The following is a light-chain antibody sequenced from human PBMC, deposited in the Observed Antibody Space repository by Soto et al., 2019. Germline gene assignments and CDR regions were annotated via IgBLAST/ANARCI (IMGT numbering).Light chain of an antibody. Sequence: EIVITQSPASLSVSPGEGVTLSCRASQSVFRNLAWYHQKPGQAPRLLIFHASTRATGVPARFTGSGSGTESTLTISSLQSEDFGVYYCQQFNKWRPFTFGPGTKVDIQ. V-gene: IGKV3-15*01. CDR2: HAS. CDR3: QQFNKWRPFT. J-gene: IGKJ3*01. CDR1: QSVFRN.